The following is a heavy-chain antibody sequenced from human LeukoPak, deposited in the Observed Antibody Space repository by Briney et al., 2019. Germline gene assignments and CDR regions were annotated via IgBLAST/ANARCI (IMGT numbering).Heavy chain of an antibody. Sequence: GASVKVSFKASGYTFTGYYMHWVRQAPGQGLEWMGWINPNSGGTNYAQKFQDRVTMTRDTSISTAYMELSRLRSDDTAVYYCATRYCSSTSCYAEYFQHWGQGTLVTVSS. J-gene: IGHJ1*01. V-gene: IGHV1-2*02. D-gene: IGHD2-2*01. CDR2: INPNSGGT. CDR1: GYTFTGYY. CDR3: ATRYCSSTSCYAEYFQH.